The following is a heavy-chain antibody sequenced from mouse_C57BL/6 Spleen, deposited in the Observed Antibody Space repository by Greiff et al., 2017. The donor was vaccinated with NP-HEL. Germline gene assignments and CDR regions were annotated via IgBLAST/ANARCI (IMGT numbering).Heavy chain of an antibody. CDR2: ISSGSSTI. Sequence: EVKLVESGGGLVKPGGSLKLSCAASGFTFSDYGMHWVRQAPEKGLEWVAYISSGSSTIYYADTVKGRFTISRDNAKNTLFLQMTSLRSEDTAMYYCARGSPGFAYWGQGTLGTVSA. J-gene: IGHJ3*01. V-gene: IGHV5-17*01. CDR3: ARGSPGFAY. CDR1: GFTFSDYG.